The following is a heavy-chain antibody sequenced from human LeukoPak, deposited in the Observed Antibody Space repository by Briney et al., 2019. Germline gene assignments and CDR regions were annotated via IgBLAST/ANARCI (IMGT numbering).Heavy chain of an antibody. J-gene: IGHJ4*02. D-gene: IGHD2-15*01. CDR3: AKDQGYCSGGSCYDY. CDR1: GFTFSSYA. Sequence: GGSLRLSCEASGFTFSSYAMSWVRQAPGKGLEWVSAISGSGGSTYYADSVKGRFTISRDNSKNTLYLQMNSLRAEDTAVYYCAKDQGYCSGGSCYDYWGQGTLVTVSS. CDR2: ISGSGGST. V-gene: IGHV3-23*01.